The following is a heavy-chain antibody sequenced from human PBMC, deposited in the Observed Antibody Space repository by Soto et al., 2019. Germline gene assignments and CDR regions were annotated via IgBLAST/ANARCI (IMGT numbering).Heavy chain of an antibody. V-gene: IGHV3-49*03. CDR3: TRGSHYGDSLRWFDP. D-gene: IGHD4-17*01. CDR1: GFTFGDYA. CDR2: IRSKAYGGTT. J-gene: IGHJ5*02. Sequence: PGGSLRLSCTASGFTFGDYAMSWFRQAPGKGLEWVGFIRSKAYGGTTEYAASVKGRFTISRDDSKSIAYLQMNSLKTEDTAVYYCTRGSHYGDSLRWFDPWGQGTLVTVSS.